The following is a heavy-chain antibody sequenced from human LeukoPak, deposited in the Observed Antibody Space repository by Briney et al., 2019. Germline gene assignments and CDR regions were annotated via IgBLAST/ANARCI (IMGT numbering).Heavy chain of an antibody. J-gene: IGHJ4*02. Sequence: GGSLRLSCAASGFTFSSYSMNWVRQAPGKGLEWVSSISSISSYIYYADSVKGRFTISRDNAKNSLYLQMNSLRAEDTAVYYCARDSYTRDVALVDYWGQGTLVTVSS. CDR1: GFTFSSYS. CDR3: ARDSYTRDVALVDY. CDR2: ISSISSYI. V-gene: IGHV3-21*01. D-gene: IGHD5-24*01.